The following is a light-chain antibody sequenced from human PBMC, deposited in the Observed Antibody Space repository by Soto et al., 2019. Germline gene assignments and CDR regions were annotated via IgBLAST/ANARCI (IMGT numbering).Light chain of an antibody. CDR1: PSVSSN. Sequence: EIVMTQSPATLSVSPGERATLSCRASPSVSSNLAWYQQKPGQAPRLLIYGASTRATGIPARFSGSGSGTTFNLTISSLQSEDFAVYYCQQYNNWPPITFGQGTKLEIK. CDR2: GAS. V-gene: IGKV3-15*01. CDR3: QQYNNWPPIT. J-gene: IGKJ2*01.